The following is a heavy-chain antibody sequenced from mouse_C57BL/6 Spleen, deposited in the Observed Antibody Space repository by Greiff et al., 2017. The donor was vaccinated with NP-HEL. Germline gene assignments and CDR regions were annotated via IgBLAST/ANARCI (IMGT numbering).Heavy chain of an antibody. Sequence: VKLMESGAELVKPGASVKISCKASGYAFSSYWMNWVKQRPGKGLEWIGQIYPGDGDTNYNGKFKGKATLTADKSSSTAYMQLSSLTSEDSAVYFCARSTVVGAMDYWGQGTSVTVSS. CDR1: GYAFSSYW. D-gene: IGHD1-1*01. CDR2: IYPGDGDT. V-gene: IGHV1-80*01. CDR3: ARSTVVGAMDY. J-gene: IGHJ4*01.